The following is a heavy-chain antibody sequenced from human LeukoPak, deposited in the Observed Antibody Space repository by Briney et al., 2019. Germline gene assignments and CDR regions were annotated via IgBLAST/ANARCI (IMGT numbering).Heavy chain of an antibody. CDR3: ATFNRGGDSSRGHY. CDR2: ISGSGGTT. D-gene: IGHD6-13*01. V-gene: IGHV3-23*01. Sequence: GGSLRLSCAASGFTFSNYAMSWVRQAPGKGLEWVSAISGSGGTTFYADSVKGRFTISRDNSKNTLYLQVNSLRAADTAIYYCATFNRGGDSSRGHYWGQGTLVTVSS. CDR1: GFTFSNYA. J-gene: IGHJ4*02.